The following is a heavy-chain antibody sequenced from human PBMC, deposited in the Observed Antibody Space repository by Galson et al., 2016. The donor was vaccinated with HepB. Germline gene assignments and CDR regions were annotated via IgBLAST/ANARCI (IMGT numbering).Heavy chain of an antibody. CDR1: GLNFWTYW. J-gene: IGHJ4*02. D-gene: IGHD3-16*01. CDR3: AQYGGLADS. CDR2: ISHDGRDQ. V-gene: IGHV3-7*01. Sequence: SLRLSCAASGLNFWTYWMTWVRQAPGKGPEWVASISHDGRDQRYVDSVKGQFTIPRDNARNSLYLQMNSLRVDDTAVYYCAQYGGLADSWGQGTLVTVSS.